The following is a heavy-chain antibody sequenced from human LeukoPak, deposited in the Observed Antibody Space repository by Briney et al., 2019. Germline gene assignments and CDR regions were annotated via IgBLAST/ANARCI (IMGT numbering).Heavy chain of an antibody. Sequence: SETLSLTCTVSGGSISSYYWSWIRQPPGKGLEWIGGINHSGSTNYNPSLKSRVTISVDTSKNQFSLKLSSVTAADTAVYYCAIPGIAAAGTLDYWGQGTLVTVSS. CDR3: AIPGIAAAGTLDY. V-gene: IGHV4-34*01. CDR1: GGSISSYY. CDR2: INHSGST. J-gene: IGHJ4*02. D-gene: IGHD6-13*01.